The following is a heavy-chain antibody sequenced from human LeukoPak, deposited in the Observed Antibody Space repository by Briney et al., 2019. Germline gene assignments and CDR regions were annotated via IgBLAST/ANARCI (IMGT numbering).Heavy chain of an antibody. J-gene: IGHJ4*02. D-gene: IGHD6-13*01. V-gene: IGHV3-30*02. CDR3: AKDRYSSSWYIV. CDR2: IRYDGNIK. Sequence: GGSLRLSCAASGFTFSSYGMHWVRQAPGKGLEWVAFIRYDGNIKYYADSVKGRFTISRDNSKNTLYLQMNSLRAEDTAVYYCAKDRYSSSWYIVWGQGTLVTVSS. CDR1: GFTFSSYG.